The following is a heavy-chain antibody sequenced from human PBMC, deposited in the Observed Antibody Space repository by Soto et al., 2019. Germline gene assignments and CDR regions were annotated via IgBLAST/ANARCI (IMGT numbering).Heavy chain of an antibody. CDR3: AKARFPPDYGLFDY. Sequence: GGSLRLSCAASGFTFSSYAMSWVRQAPGKGLEWVAAISGNGGSTYYADSVKGRFTISRDNSKNTLYLQMNSLRAEDTAVYYCAKARFPPDYGLFDYWVKGTLVTVST. D-gene: IGHD4-17*01. V-gene: IGHV3-23*01. CDR2: ISGNGGST. J-gene: IGHJ4*02. CDR1: GFTFSSYA.